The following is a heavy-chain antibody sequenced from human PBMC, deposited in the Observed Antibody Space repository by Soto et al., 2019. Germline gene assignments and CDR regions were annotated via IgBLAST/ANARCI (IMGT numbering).Heavy chain of an antibody. V-gene: IGHV1-3*01. J-gene: IGHJ4*02. CDR2: INAGNGNT. D-gene: IGHD3-3*01. CDR3: AREHDFWSGYSFDY. CDR1: GYTFTSYA. Sequence: GASVKVSCKASGYTFTSYAIHWVRQAPGQRLEWMGWINAGNGNTKYSQKFQGRFTITRDTSASTAYMDLSSLRSEDTAVYYCAREHDFWSGYSFDYWGQGTLVTVSS.